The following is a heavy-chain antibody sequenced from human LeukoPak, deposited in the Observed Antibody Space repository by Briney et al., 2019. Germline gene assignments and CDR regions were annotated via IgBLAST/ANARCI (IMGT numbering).Heavy chain of an antibody. Sequence: GGSLRLSCAASGFTFTTYGMHWVRQAPGKGLEWVAFIRYDGSNKYYADSVKGRFTISRDNSKNTLYLQMNSLRAEDTALYYCAKVQYGDNDGFDYWGQGTLVTVSS. CDR1: GFTFTTYG. D-gene: IGHD4-17*01. CDR2: IRYDGSNK. J-gene: IGHJ4*02. CDR3: AKVQYGDNDGFDY. V-gene: IGHV3-30*02.